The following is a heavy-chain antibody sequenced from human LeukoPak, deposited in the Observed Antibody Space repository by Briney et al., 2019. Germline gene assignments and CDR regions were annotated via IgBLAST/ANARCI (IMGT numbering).Heavy chain of an antibody. CDR3: AKDRYSYAFEYSDS. V-gene: IGHV3-30*18. CDR1: GFTFSSYG. J-gene: IGHJ4*02. CDR2: ISNDGSKK. Sequence: GGSLRLSCAAPGFTFSSYGMHWVRQAPGKGLDWVAVISNDGSKKYYADSVRGRFTISRDNSKNTLSLQVSSLRTEDTAVYYCAKDRYSYAFEYSDSWGQGTLVTVSS. D-gene: IGHD5-18*01.